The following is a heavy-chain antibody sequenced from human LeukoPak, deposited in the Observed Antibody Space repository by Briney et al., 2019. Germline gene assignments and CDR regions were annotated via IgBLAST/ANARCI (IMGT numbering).Heavy chain of an antibody. CDR1: GFTLSSYW. CDR2: INNDGVST. J-gene: IGHJ4*02. D-gene: IGHD6-19*01. Sequence: GGSLRLSCATSGFTLSSYWMHWVRQVPGKGLEWLSRINNDGVSTSYADSVKGRFTISRDNAKNTLYLRMNSLRAEDTAIYYCARKPLSGGCGGTIDYWGQGTLVTVSS. CDR3: ARKPLSGGCGGTIDY. V-gene: IGHV3-74*01.